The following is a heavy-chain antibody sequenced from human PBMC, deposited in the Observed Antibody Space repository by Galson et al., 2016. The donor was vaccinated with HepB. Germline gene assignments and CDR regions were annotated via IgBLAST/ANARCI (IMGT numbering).Heavy chain of an antibody. J-gene: IGHJ5*02. CDR3: ARTVGSSWFPNWFDP. CDR2: VYYSGST. D-gene: IGHD6-13*01. CDR1: GGSISNYY. V-gene: IGHV4-59*01. Sequence: ETLSLTCTVSGGSISNYYWSWIRQSPGKGLEWIGYVYYSGSTYYSPSLKTRVTISVDTSKNQSSLKLNSVAAADTAVYYCARTVGSSWFPNWFDPWGQGALVTVSS.